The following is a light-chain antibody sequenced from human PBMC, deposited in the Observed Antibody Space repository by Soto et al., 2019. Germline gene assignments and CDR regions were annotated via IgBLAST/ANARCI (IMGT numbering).Light chain of an antibody. CDR1: SSDVGGYNY. CDR3: SSYAGSNNYVV. J-gene: IGLJ2*01. CDR2: EVS. V-gene: IGLV2-8*01. Sequence: QSALIQPPSASGSPGQSVTISCTGTSSDVGGYNYVSWYQQHPGKAPKLMIYEVSKRPSGVPERFSGSKSGNTASLTVSGLQAEDEADYYCSSYAGSNNYVVFGGGTELTVL.